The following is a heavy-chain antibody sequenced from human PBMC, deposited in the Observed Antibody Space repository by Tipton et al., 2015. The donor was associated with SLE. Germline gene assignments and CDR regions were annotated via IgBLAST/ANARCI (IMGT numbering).Heavy chain of an antibody. Sequence: RSLRLSCTASGLNFGDYALSWVRHAPGKGLEWVGFIRSKSNGGTAEYAASVKDRFTISRDDSKSAAYLQMDSLRSEDTGVYYCISEESWGQGTQVTVSA. J-gene: IGHJ4*02. CDR2: IRSKSNGGTA. CDR3: ISEES. CDR1: GLNFGDYA. V-gene: IGHV3-49*04.